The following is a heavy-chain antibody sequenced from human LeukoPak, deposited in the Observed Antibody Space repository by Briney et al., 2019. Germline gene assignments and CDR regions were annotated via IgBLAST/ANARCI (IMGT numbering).Heavy chain of an antibody. CDR2: IIPIFGTA. D-gene: IGHD6-13*01. CDR3: ARSYSSSWYYFDC. CDR1: GGTFSSYA. Sequence: SVKASCKASGGTFSSYAISWVRQAPGQGLEWMGRIIPIFGTANYAQKFQGRVTITTDESTSTAYMELSSLRSEDTAVYYCARSYSSSWYYFDCWGQGTLVTVSS. V-gene: IGHV1-69*05. J-gene: IGHJ4*02.